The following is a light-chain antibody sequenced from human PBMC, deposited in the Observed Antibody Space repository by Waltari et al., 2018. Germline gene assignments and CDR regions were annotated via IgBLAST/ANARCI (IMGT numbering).Light chain of an antibody. J-gene: IGLJ1*01. V-gene: IGLV3-21*02. CDR1: NIGTQV. CDR3: QVWDSSGDYV. CDR2: NDG. Sequence: SYVLTQPPSVSVAPGQTARITCGGNNIGTQVVHWYQQKPGQAPVLVVYNDGDRPSGIPQRFSGSNSGNTATLTISRVEAGDGADYYCQVWDSSGDYVFGPGTKVTVL.